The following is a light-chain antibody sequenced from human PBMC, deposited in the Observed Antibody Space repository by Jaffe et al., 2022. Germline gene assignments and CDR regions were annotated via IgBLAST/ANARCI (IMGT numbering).Light chain of an antibody. J-gene: IGKJ1*01. Sequence: EIVMTQSPATLSVSPGEAAILSCRASQSVSSSVAWFQQKPGQAPRLLIYDVFTRATGIPARFSGSGSGTEFTLTISSLQSEDFAVYYCQQYNDWWTFGQGTRVEIK. V-gene: IGKV3-15*01. CDR2: DVF. CDR1: QSVSSS. CDR3: QQYNDWWT.